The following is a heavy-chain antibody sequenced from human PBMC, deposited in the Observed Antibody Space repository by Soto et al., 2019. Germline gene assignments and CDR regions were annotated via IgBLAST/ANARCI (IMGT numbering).Heavy chain of an antibody. CDR3: ARDLWGGKPPYYYYGMDV. CDR2: IIPIFGTA. Sequence: QVQLVQSGAGVKKPGSSVKVSCKASGGTFSSYAISWVRQAPGQGLEWMGGIIPIFGTANYAQKFQGRVTITADESTSTAYMELSSLRSEDTAVYYCARDLWGGKPPYYYYGMDVWGQGTTVTVSS. J-gene: IGHJ6*02. V-gene: IGHV1-69*01. CDR1: GGTFSSYA. D-gene: IGHD3-16*01.